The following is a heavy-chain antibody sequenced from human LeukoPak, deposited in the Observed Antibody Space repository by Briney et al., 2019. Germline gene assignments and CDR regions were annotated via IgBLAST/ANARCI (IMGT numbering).Heavy chain of an antibody. CDR1: GGSISSSSYY. J-gene: IGHJ4*02. CDR3: ARQLYLGFLEWLSDFDY. CDR2: IYYSGST. V-gene: IGHV4-39*01. D-gene: IGHD3-3*01. Sequence: PSETLSLTCTVSGGSISSSSYYWGWIRPPPGKGLEWIGSIYYSGSTYYNPSLKSRVTLSVDTSKNQFSLKLSSVTAADTAVYYCARQLYLGFLEWLSDFDYWGQGTLVTVSS.